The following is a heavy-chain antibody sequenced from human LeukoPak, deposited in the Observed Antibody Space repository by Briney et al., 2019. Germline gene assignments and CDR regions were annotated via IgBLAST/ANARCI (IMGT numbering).Heavy chain of an antibody. D-gene: IGHD3-22*01. CDR2: ISYDGSNK. CDR3: AKEGLDYYASSGADAFDI. CDR1: GFTFSSYG. V-gene: IGHV3-30*18. Sequence: GGSLGLSCAASGFTFSSYGMHWVRQAPGKGLEWVAGISYDGSNKYYADSVKGRFTISRDNSKNTLYLQMNSLRAEDTAVYYCAKEGLDYYASSGADAFDIWGQGTMVTVSS. J-gene: IGHJ3*02.